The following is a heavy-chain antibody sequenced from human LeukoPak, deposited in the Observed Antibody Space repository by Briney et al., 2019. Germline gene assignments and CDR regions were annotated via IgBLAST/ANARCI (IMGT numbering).Heavy chain of an antibody. J-gene: IGHJ4*02. V-gene: IGHV3-23*01. Sequence: PGGSLRLSCAASGFTFSSYAMSWVRQAPGKGLEWVSAISGSGGSTYYADSVKGRFTISRDNSKNTLYLQMNSLRAEDTAVYYCAKVKSSSSWYESPLYFDYWGQGTLVTVSS. CDR3: AKVKSSSSWYESPLYFDY. CDR2: ISGSGGST. D-gene: IGHD6-13*01. CDR1: GFTFSSYA.